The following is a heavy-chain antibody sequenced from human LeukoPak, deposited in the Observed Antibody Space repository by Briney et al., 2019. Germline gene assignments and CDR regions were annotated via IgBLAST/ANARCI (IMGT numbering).Heavy chain of an antibody. CDR2: ISWNSGNM. Sequence: GRSLRLSCAVSGFTFDDYAMHWVRQAPGKGLEWVSGISWNSGNMIYADSVKGRFTISRDNAKKTLYLQMNSLRAEDTAVYYCARDMVDWGQGTLVTVSS. V-gene: IGHV3-9*01. D-gene: IGHD2-15*01. CDR3: ARDMVD. J-gene: IGHJ4*02. CDR1: GFTFDDYA.